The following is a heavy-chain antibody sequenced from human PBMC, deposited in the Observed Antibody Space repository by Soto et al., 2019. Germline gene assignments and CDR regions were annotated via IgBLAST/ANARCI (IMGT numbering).Heavy chain of an antibody. Sequence: GGSLRLSCAASGFSFSSYAMSWVRRARGKGLEWVSTISGNGRSTYYADSVKGRFTISRDNARNTLYLQMSSLTVDDTAVYFCARDPISFDIWGQGAMVTVSS. J-gene: IGHJ3*02. V-gene: IGHV3-23*01. CDR3: ARDPISFDI. CDR2: ISGNGRST. CDR1: GFSFSSYA.